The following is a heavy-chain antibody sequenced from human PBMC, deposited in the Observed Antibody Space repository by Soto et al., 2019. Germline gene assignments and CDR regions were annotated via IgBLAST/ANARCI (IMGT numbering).Heavy chain of an antibody. Sequence: SETLSLTFTVSGGSVSSGSYYWSWIRQPPGKGLEWIGYIYYSGSTNYNPSLKSRVTISVDTSKNQFSLKLSSVTAADTAVYYCARGTRVVVAPVDYWGQGTLVTV. J-gene: IGHJ4*02. CDR1: GGSVSSGSYY. V-gene: IGHV4-61*01. CDR3: ARGTRVVVAPVDY. CDR2: IYYSGST. D-gene: IGHD2-15*01.